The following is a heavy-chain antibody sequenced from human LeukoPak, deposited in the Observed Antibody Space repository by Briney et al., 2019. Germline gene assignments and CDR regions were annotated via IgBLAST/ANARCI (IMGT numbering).Heavy chain of an antibody. Sequence: PGGSLRLSCAASGFTFDDYAMHWVRQAPGKGLEWVSGISWNSGIMDYADSVKGRFTISRDSAKNSLYLQMNSLRPEDTALYYCAKASQPLGGYFDYWGQGTLVTVSS. CDR2: ISWNSGIM. J-gene: IGHJ4*02. D-gene: IGHD7-27*01. V-gene: IGHV3-9*01. CDR1: GFTFDDYA. CDR3: AKASQPLGGYFDY.